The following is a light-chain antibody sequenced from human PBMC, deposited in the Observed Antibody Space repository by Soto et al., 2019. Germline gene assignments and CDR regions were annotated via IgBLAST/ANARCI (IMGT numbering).Light chain of an antibody. Sequence: EIGLTQSPATLSAFAGDRVTLSFRASQALNTRLAWYQHKPGQAPRLLIYLTSNRAAGVPSRFSAWGSETDFTLTISDVEPEDFAVYYCHQRQSWPRTFGQGTKVDIK. CDR3: HQRQSWPRT. CDR1: QALNTR. CDR2: LTS. V-gene: IGKV3-11*01. J-gene: IGKJ1*01.